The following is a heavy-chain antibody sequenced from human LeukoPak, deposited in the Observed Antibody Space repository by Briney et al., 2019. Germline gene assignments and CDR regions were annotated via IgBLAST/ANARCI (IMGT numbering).Heavy chain of an antibody. J-gene: IGHJ4*02. CDR3: ARDSSNWGFDY. CDR1: GSTFSSYG. CDR2: IWYDGSNK. V-gene: IGHV3-33*01. Sequence: GGSLRLSCAASGSTFSSYGMHWVRQAPGKGLEWVAVIWYDGSNKYYADSVKGRFTISRDNSKNTLYLQMNSLRAEDTAVYYCARDSSNWGFDYWGQGTLVTVSS. D-gene: IGHD7-27*01.